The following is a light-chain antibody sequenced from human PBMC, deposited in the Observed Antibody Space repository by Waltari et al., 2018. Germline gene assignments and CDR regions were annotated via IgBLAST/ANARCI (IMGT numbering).Light chain of an antibody. J-gene: IGLJ2*01. Sequence: QSALTQPASVSGSPGQSITISCSGSRSDIGSYSLVSWYQQHPGKAPTLMIYEVTKRPSGVSVRFSGSKSGNTAYLTISGLQADDEAHYHCCSYAGSSTFEIFGGGTKVTVL. V-gene: IGLV2-23*02. CDR2: EVT. CDR1: RSDIGSYSL. CDR3: CSYAGSSTFEI.